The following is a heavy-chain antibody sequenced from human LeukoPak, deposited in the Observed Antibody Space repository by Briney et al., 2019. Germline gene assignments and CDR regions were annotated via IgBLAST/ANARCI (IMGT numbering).Heavy chain of an antibody. Sequence: SETLSLTCTVSGGSIRSSTYYWGWIRQPPGKGLEWIGSVYYSGTTYCNPSLKSRVTISVDTSKNQFSLKLSSVTAADTAVYYCARPRYCSSTSCYPTDAFDIWGQGTMVTVSS. CDR3: ARPRYCSSTSCYPTDAFDI. CDR1: GGSIRSSTYY. J-gene: IGHJ3*02. CDR2: VYYSGTT. D-gene: IGHD2-2*01. V-gene: IGHV4-39*01.